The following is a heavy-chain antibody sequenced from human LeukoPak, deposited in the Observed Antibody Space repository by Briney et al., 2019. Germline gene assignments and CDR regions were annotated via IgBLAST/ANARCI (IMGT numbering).Heavy chain of an antibody. Sequence: PGGSLRLSCAASGFTFSSYWMSWVRQAPGKGLEWVANIKQDGSEKYYVDSVKGRFTISRDNAKNSLYLQMNSLRAEDTAVYYCAKDMVRGVSLNAFDIWGQGTMVTVSS. J-gene: IGHJ3*02. D-gene: IGHD3-10*01. CDR1: GFTFSSYW. CDR3: AKDMVRGVSLNAFDI. V-gene: IGHV3-7*04. CDR2: IKQDGSEK.